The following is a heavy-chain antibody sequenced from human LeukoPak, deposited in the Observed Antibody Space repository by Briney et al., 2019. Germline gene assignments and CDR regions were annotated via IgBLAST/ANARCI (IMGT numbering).Heavy chain of an antibody. CDR1: GASFSGYS. Sequence: SETLSLTCAISGASFSGYSWTWIRQPPGKGLEWIGEFSHTGSPIYNPSLKSRVNISIDTSKNQFSLRLTSVTAADTAVYFCARPRLLFGSGPILVWGQGTLVTVSS. CDR2: FSHTGSP. V-gene: IGHV4-34*01. J-gene: IGHJ4*02. CDR3: ARPRLLFGSGPILV. D-gene: IGHD3-10*01.